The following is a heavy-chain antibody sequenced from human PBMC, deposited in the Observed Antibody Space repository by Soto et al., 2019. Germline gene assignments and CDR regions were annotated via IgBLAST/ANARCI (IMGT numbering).Heavy chain of an antibody. V-gene: IGHV2-26*01. CDR2: IDSSGEK. CDR3: ARRHLAVAVSPWFDP. Sequence: QVTLKESGPVLVKPTETLTLRCTASGLSITASEMVVSWIRQPPGQPLEWLAHIDSSGEKSYRTFLKSRLAISKDTSKSQIVLTMTNMDPADTATYYCARRHLAVAVSPWFDPWGQGIPVTVSS. J-gene: IGHJ5*02. D-gene: IGHD6-19*01. CDR1: GLSITASEMV.